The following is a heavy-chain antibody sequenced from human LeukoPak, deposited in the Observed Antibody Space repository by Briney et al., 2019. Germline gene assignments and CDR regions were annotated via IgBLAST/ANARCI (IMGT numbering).Heavy chain of an antibody. Sequence: SETLSLTCTVSGGSISSRNYYWGWIRQPPGKGLEWIGSIYYDGTTYYNPSLKSRVTISVDTSKNQFSLRLSSVTAADTAVYYCARTYYDFWSGYYPFDYWGQGTLVTVSS. CDR1: GGSISSRNYY. V-gene: IGHV4-39*01. CDR2: IYYDGTT. D-gene: IGHD3-3*01. J-gene: IGHJ4*02. CDR3: ARTYYDFWSGYYPFDY.